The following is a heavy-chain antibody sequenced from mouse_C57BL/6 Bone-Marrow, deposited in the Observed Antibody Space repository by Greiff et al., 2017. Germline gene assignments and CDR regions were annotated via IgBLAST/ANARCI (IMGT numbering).Heavy chain of an antibody. CDR1: GFTFSDYG. J-gene: IGHJ2*01. CDR3: ARWRLLPSYYFDY. Sequence: EVMLVESGGGLVKPGGSLKLSCAASGFTFSDYGMHWVRQAPEKGLEWVAYISSGSSTIYYADTVKGRFTISRDNAKNTLFLQMTSLRSEDTAMDYCARWRLLPSYYFDYWGQGTTLTVSS. D-gene: IGHD2-3*01. V-gene: IGHV5-17*01. CDR2: ISSGSSTI.